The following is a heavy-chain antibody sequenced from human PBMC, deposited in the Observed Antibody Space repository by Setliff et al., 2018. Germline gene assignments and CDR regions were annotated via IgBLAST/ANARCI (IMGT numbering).Heavy chain of an antibody. V-gene: IGHV3-7*01. CDR1: GFNFNIYW. CDR2: IKQDGTDK. J-gene: IGHJ1*01. CDR3: ARDHGELGQERRTHFFRH. Sequence: PGGSLRLSCAASGFNFNIYWMSWIRQAPGKGLEWVANIKQDGTDKYYLDSVKGRFAISRDNAKNSLYLQMNSLRAEDTAVYYCARDHGELGQERRTHFFRHWGQGTLVTVSS. D-gene: IGHD1-1*01.